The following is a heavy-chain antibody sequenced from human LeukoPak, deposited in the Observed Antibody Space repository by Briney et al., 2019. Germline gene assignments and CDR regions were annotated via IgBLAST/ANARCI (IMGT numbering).Heavy chain of an antibody. J-gene: IGHJ6*02. CDR2: ILYSGTT. V-gene: IGHV4-59*01. D-gene: IGHD1-1*01. Sequence: SETLSLTCTVSGGSISPYYWSWIRQTPGKGLEWIGYILYSGTTTNYNPSLKSRVTISVDTSKNQFSLKLSSVTAADTAVYYCARVETYYYGLDVWGQGTTVTVSS. CDR1: GGSISPYY. CDR3: ARVETYYYGLDV.